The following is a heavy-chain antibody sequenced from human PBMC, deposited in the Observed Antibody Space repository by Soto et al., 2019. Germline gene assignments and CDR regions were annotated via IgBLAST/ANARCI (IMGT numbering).Heavy chain of an antibody. V-gene: IGHV1-24*01. J-gene: IGHJ6*03. CDR3: ASGTGYSSSWRWDYYYYYMDV. CDR2: FDPEDGKT. Sequence: ASVKVSCKVSGYTLTELSMHWVRQAPGKGLEWMGGFDPEDGKTIYAQKFQGRVTMTKDTSTDTAYMELSSLRSEDTAVYYCASGTGYSSSWRWDYYYYYMDVWGKGTTVTVSS. CDR1: GYTLTELS. D-gene: IGHD6-13*01.